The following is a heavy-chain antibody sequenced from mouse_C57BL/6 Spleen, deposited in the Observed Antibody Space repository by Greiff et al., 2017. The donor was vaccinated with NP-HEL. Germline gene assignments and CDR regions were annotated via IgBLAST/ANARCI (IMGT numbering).Heavy chain of an antibody. CDR3: ARDRGDYDERYFDV. Sequence: EVKLMESGPGMVKPSQSLSLTCTVTGYSITSGYDWHWIRHFPGNKLEWMGYIRYSGSTNYNPSLKSRISITHDTSKNHFFLKLNSVTTEDTATYYCARDRGDYDERYFDVWGTGTTVTVSS. V-gene: IGHV3-1*01. CDR1: GYSITSGYD. J-gene: IGHJ1*03. CDR2: IRYSGST. D-gene: IGHD2-4*01.